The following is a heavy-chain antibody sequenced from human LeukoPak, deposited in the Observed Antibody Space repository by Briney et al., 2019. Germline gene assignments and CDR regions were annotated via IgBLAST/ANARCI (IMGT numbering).Heavy chain of an antibody. CDR1: GFTFSSYA. Sequence: GGSLRLSCAASGFTFSSYAMSWVRQAPGKGLEWVSAISGSGGSTYYADSVKGRFTISRDNSKNTLYLQMNSLRAEDTAVYYCAKVGSSGVVLSWFDSWGQGTLVTVSS. V-gene: IGHV3-23*01. CDR3: AKVGSSGVVLSWFDS. D-gene: IGHD6-19*01. CDR2: ISGSGGST. J-gene: IGHJ5*01.